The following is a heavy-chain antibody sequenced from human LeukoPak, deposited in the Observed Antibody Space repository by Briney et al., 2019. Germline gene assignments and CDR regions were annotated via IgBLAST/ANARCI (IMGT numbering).Heavy chain of an antibody. D-gene: IGHD3/OR15-3a*01. CDR2: IYPGDSDT. Sequence: GESLKISCKGSGYSFTSYWIGWVRQMPGKGLEWMGIIYPGDSDTRYSPSFQGQVTISADKSISTAYLQWSSLRASDTAMYYCATWTGYYDPILYFDYWGQGTLVTVSS. CDR1: GYSFTSYW. J-gene: IGHJ4*02. V-gene: IGHV5-51*01. CDR3: ATWTGYYDPILYFDY.